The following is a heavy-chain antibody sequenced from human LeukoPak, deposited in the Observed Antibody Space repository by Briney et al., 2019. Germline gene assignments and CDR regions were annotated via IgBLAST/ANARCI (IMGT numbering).Heavy chain of an antibody. V-gene: IGHV3-9*01. J-gene: IGHJ4*02. CDR3: ARDIELGGGLLGAFDY. CDR1: GFTFGDYA. D-gene: IGHD2/OR15-2a*01. CDR2: IVWNSGSI. Sequence: GRSLRLSCAASGFTFGDYAMHWVRQAPGKGLEWVSRIVWNSGSIAYADSVKGRFTISRDNAKNSLYLQMNSLRPEGTALYYCARDIELGGGLLGAFDYWGQGTLVTVSS.